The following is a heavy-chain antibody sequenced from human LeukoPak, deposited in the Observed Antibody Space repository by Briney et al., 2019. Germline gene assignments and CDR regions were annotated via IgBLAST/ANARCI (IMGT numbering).Heavy chain of an antibody. CDR1: GGSINNYY. J-gene: IGHJ4*02. CDR3: ARHYDGGAKLRLDY. D-gene: IGHD3-22*01. V-gene: IGHV4-59*08. CDR2: IYYRGST. Sequence: SETLSLTCTVSGGSINNYYWNWIRQSPGKGLEWIGNIYYRGSTNYRRSLRSRLTTSADTSKNQFSLKLSSVVAADTAVYYCARHYDGGAKLRLDYWGRGTLVTVSS.